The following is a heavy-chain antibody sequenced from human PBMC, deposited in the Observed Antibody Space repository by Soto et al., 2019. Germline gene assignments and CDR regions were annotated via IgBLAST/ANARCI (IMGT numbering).Heavy chain of an antibody. Sequence: GESLKISCAASGFTFSSYAMSWVRQAPGKGLEWVSAISGSGGSTYYADSVKGRFTISRDNSKNTLYLQMNSLRAEDTAVYYCAKDTWFGELLSMDNWFDPWGQGTLVTVSS. J-gene: IGHJ5*02. CDR2: ISGSGGST. CDR1: GFTFSSYA. V-gene: IGHV3-23*01. D-gene: IGHD3-10*01. CDR3: AKDTWFGELLSMDNWFDP.